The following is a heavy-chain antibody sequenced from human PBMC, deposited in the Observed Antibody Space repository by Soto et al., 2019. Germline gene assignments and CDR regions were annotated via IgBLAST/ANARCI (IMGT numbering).Heavy chain of an antibody. CDR1: GFTFSSYW. D-gene: IGHD3-3*01. CDR2: IKQDGSEK. J-gene: IGHJ6*02. Sequence: GGSLRLSCAASGFTFSSYWMSWVRQAPGKGLEWVANIKQDGSEKYYVDSVKGRFTISRDNAKNSLYLQMNSLRAEDTAGDYCARDGPFYDFWSGYSGYYGMDVWGQGTTVTVSS. V-gene: IGHV3-7*01. CDR3: ARDGPFYDFWSGYSGYYGMDV.